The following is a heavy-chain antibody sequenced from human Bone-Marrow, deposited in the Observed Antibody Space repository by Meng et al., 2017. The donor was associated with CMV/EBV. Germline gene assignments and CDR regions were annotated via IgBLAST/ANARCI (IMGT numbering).Heavy chain of an antibody. D-gene: IGHD3-22*01. CDR3: ASSPDDSSGYYPPNWFDP. Sequence: SETLSLTCTVSGGSISSYYWSWIRQPPGKGLEWIGYIYYSGSTNYSPSLKSRVTISVDTSKNQFSLKLSSVTAAETAVYYCASSPDDSSGYYPPNWFDPWGQGTLVTVSS. CDR1: GGSISSYY. J-gene: IGHJ5*02. CDR2: IYYSGST. V-gene: IGHV4-59*01.